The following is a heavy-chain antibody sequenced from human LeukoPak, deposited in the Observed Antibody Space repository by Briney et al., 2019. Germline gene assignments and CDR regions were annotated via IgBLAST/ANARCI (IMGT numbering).Heavy chain of an antibody. CDR1: GDSISIYY. J-gene: IGHJ4*02. CDR2: IYNSGNT. V-gene: IGHV4-59*01. Sequence: SETLSLTCSVSGDSISIYYWSWIRQPPGKGLEWIGYIYNSGNTNYNPSLKSRVTISADTSKNQFSLKLTSVTAADTAVYYCARDRELGYWGQGTLVTVSS. CDR3: ARDRELGY. D-gene: IGHD3-10*01.